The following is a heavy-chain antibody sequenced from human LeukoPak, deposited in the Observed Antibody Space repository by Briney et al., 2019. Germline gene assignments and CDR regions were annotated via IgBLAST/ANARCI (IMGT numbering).Heavy chain of an antibody. CDR2: ISGSGGST. J-gene: IGHJ6*04. CDR1: GFTFSSYA. Sequence: GGSLRLSCAASGFTFSSYAMSWVRQAPGKGLEWVSAISGSGGSTYYADSVEGRFTISRDNSKNTLYLQMNSLRAEDTAVYYCAKRASALTMVRGYYYGMDVWGKGTTVTVSS. D-gene: IGHD3-10*01. CDR3: AKRASALTMVRGYYYGMDV. V-gene: IGHV3-23*01.